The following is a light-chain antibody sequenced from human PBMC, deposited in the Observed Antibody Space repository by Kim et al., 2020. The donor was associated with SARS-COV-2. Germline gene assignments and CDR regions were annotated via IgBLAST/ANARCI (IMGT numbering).Light chain of an antibody. CDR3: QQLNSYPPFA. Sequence: SVGDRVTITCRASQGISSYLAWYQQKPGKAPKLLIYAASTLQSGVPSRFSGSGSGTEFTLTISSLQPEDFATYYCQQLNSYPPFAFGPGTKVDIK. V-gene: IGKV1-9*01. CDR1: QGISSY. CDR2: AAS. J-gene: IGKJ3*01.